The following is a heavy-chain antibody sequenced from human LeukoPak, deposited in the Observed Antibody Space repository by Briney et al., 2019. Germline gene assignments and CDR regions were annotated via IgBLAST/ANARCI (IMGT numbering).Heavy chain of an antibody. V-gene: IGHV4-34*01. Sequence: PSETLSLTCAVYGGSFSGYYWSWIRPPPGKGLEWIGEINHSGSTNYNPSLKSRVAISVDTSKNQFSLKLNSVTAADTAVYYCARRTVIVPAALDYWGQGTLVTVSS. CDR3: ARRTVIVPAALDY. J-gene: IGHJ4*02. CDR1: GGSFSGYY. D-gene: IGHD2-2*01. CDR2: INHSGST.